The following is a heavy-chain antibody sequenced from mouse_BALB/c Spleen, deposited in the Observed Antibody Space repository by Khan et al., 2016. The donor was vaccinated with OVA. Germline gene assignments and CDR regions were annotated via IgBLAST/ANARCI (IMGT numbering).Heavy chain of an antibody. D-gene: IGHD1-2*01. CDR1: GFTFSDYG. J-gene: IGHJ3*01. V-gene: IGHV5-15*02. CDR3: ARGGGTATFAY. Sequence: EVELVESGGGLVQPGGSRKLSCTASGFTFSDYGMAWVRQAPGKGPEWVAFISDLAYTIYYGDAVTGRFTISRENAKNTLYLEMSSVRSEDTSIYYCARGGGTATFAYWGLGTLVTVSA. CDR2: ISDLAYTI.